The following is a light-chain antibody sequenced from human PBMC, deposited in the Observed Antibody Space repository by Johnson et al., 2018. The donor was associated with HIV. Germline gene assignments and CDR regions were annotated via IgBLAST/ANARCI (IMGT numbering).Light chain of an antibody. Sequence: QSVLTQAPSVSAAPGQKVTISCSGSSSNIGNNYVSWYQQLPGTAPKLLLYDNNKRPSGIPDRFSGSKSGTSPTLGITGLQTGDEADYYWGIWDSSLSAYVLGTRTEVTVL. V-gene: IGLV1-51*01. CDR2: DNN. CDR3: GIWDSSLSAYV. CDR1: SSNIGNNY. J-gene: IGLJ1*01.